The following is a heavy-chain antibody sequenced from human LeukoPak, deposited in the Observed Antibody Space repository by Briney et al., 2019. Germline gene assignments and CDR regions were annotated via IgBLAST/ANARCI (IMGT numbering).Heavy chain of an antibody. V-gene: IGHV3-23*01. CDR3: AKDGGYCSSPAACDPNWFDP. Sequence: GASLRLSCAASGFTFSSYAMSWVRQAPGKGLEWVSAISGSGGSTYYADSVKGRFTISRDNSKNTLYQQMNSLRAEDTAVYYCAKDGGYCSSPAACDPNWFDPWGQGTLVTVSS. J-gene: IGHJ5*02. D-gene: IGHD2-2*01. CDR2: ISGSGGST. CDR1: GFTFSSYA.